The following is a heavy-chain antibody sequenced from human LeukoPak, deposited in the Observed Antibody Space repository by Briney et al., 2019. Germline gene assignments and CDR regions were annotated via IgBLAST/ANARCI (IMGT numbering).Heavy chain of an antibody. J-gene: IGHJ4*02. CDR1: GGTFSSYT. CDR2: IIPIFGTP. V-gene: IGHV1-69*13. CDR3: ARAYMTATRHFDS. D-gene: IGHD2-21*02. Sequence: SVKVSCKASGGTFSSYTISWVRQAPGQGLEWMGGIIPIFGTPHYAQKFQDRVTITADASTSTAYMELSSLRSEDTAVYYCARAYMTATRHFDSWGQGTLVTVSS.